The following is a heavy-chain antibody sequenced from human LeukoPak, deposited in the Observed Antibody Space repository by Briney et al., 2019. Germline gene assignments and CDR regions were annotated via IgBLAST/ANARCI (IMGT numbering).Heavy chain of an antibody. D-gene: IGHD3-16*01. CDR3: IRHIEYVAPDS. V-gene: IGHV3-73*01. Sequence: GGSLRLSCAASGHAFSGSAVQRVRQTSGRGLEWIGCARSRDKNYATIYGASARGRFTISRDDSRNTESLQMNSLNTGVSAGYYCIRHIEYVAPDSWGQGTLVTVSS. J-gene: IGHJ4*02. CDR1: GHAFSGSA. CDR2: ARSRDKNYAT.